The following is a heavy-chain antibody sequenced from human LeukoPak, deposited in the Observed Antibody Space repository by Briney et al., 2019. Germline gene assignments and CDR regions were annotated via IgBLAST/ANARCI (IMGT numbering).Heavy chain of an antibody. Sequence: GGSLTLSCAASGFTVSSNYMSWVRQAPGKGLEWVSVIYSGGSTYYADSVKGRFTISRDNSKNTLYLQMNSLRAEDTAVYYCARVAYSSSWSGLSLPDYWGQGTLVTVSS. CDR2: IYSGGST. V-gene: IGHV3-53*01. J-gene: IGHJ4*02. CDR3: ARVAYSSSWSGLSLPDY. CDR1: GFTVSSNY. D-gene: IGHD6-13*01.